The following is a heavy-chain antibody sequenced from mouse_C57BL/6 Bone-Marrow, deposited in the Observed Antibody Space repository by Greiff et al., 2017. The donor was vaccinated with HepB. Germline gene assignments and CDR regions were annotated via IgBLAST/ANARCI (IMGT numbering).Heavy chain of an antibody. Sequence: EVMLVESGGGLVQPGESMKLSCESNEYEFPSHDMSWVRKTPEKGLELVAAINSDGGSTYYPDTMERRFIISRDNTKKTLYLQMSSLRSEDTALYYCARALGPGYFDYWGQGTTLTVSS. CDR1: EYEFPSHD. CDR2: INSDGGST. J-gene: IGHJ2*01. V-gene: IGHV5-2*03. CDR3: ARALGPGYFDY.